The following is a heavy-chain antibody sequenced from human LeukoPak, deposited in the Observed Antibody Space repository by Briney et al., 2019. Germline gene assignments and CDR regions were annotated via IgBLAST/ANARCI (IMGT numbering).Heavy chain of an antibody. J-gene: IGHJ4*02. CDR2: INHSGST. Sequence: SETLSLTCAVYGGSFSGYHWSWIRQPPGKGLEWIGEINHSGSTNYNPSLKSRVTISVDTSQNQFSLKLSSVTAADTAVYYCARDGYSGSDALWGQGTLVTVSS. D-gene: IGHD5-12*01. CDR1: GGSFSGYH. V-gene: IGHV4-34*01. CDR3: ARDGYSGSDAL.